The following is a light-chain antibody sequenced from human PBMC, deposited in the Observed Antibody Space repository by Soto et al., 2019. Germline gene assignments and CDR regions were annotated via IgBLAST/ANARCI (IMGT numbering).Light chain of an antibody. CDR2: AVT. V-gene: IGLV2-14*01. Sequence: QAVLTQPASVSGSPGQSITISCTGTSSDVGGSNFVSWYQHHPGKAPKLMVYAVTNRPSGVSNRFSGSKSGSTASLTISGLRAEDEADYYCTSYTSSSTLVFGGGTKLTVL. J-gene: IGLJ2*01. CDR1: SSDVGGSNF. CDR3: TSYTSSSTLV.